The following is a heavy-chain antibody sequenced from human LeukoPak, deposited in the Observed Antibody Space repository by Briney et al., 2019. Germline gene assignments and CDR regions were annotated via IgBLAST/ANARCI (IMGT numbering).Heavy chain of an antibody. Sequence: SETLSLTCAVYGGSFSGYYWSWIRQPPGKGLEWIGEINHSGSTNYNPSLKSRVTISVDTSKNQFSLKLSSVTAADTAVYYCARVSYYDSSGYRYYFDYWGQGTLVTVSS. D-gene: IGHD3-22*01. CDR1: GGSFSGYY. CDR3: ARVSYYDSSGYRYYFDY. J-gene: IGHJ4*02. V-gene: IGHV4-34*01. CDR2: INHSGST.